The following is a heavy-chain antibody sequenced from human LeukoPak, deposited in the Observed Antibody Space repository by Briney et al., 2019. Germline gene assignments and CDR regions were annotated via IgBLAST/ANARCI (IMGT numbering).Heavy chain of an antibody. V-gene: IGHV4-39*07. CDR3: ARDVARGVIINLPVWAFDI. Sequence: SETLSLTCTVSGGSIGSSSYYWGWIRQPPGKGLEWIGSIYYSGSTYYNPSLKSRVTISVDTSKNQFSLKLSSVTAADTAVYYCARDVARGVIINLPVWAFDIWGQGTMVTVSS. CDR2: IYYSGST. D-gene: IGHD3-10*01. J-gene: IGHJ3*02. CDR1: GGSIGSSSYY.